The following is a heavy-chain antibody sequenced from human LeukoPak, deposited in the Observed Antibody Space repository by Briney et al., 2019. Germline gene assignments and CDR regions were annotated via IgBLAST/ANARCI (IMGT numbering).Heavy chain of an antibody. D-gene: IGHD3-10*01. J-gene: IGHJ6*03. CDR3: AKEGEVLWFGEFYYMDV. V-gene: IGHV3-23*01. CDR2: ISGSGGST. CDR1: GFTFSSYE. Sequence: GGSLRLSCAASGFTFSSYEMNWVRQAPGKGLEWVSAISGSGGSTYYADSVKGRFTISRDNSKNTLYLQMNSLRAEDTAVYYCAKEGEVLWFGEFYYMDVWGKGTTVTISS.